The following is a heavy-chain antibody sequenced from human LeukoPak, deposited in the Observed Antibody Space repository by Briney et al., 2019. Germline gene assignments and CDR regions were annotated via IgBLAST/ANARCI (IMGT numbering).Heavy chain of an antibody. D-gene: IGHD2-2*01. V-gene: IGHV1-18*01. CDR1: GYTFITYG. CDR2: ISAYNGNT. J-gene: IGHJ3*02. Sequence: ASVKVSCKASGYTFITYGISWVRQAPGQGLEWMGWISAYNGNTDYAQKFQGRVTMTTDTSTSTAYMELRSLRSDDTAVYYCARDDIVVVPAAMSAFDIWGQGTMVTASS. CDR3: ARDDIVVVPAAMSAFDI.